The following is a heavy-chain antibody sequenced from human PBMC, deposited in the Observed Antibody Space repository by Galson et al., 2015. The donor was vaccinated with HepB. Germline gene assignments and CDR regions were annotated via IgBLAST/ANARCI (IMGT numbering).Heavy chain of an antibody. J-gene: IGHJ3*01. CDR1: GASISNSGFY. CDR3: ARVGGAPNAFDL. Sequence: CTVSGASISNSGFYWSWIRQLPGKGLEWIGYIFHTGSTYYNWSLKSRPTISVDTSQNHFSLSLSSVTAADTAVYYCARVGGAPNAFDLWGQGTMVTVSS. CDR2: IFHTGST. V-gene: IGHV4-31*03. D-gene: IGHD2-21*01.